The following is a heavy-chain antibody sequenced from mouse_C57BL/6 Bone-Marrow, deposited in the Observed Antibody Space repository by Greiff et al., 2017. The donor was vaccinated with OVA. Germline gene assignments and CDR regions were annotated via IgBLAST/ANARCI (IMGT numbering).Heavy chain of an antibody. CDR3: AKEGNYVWYFDV. CDR1: GFSLTSYG. D-gene: IGHD2-1*01. Sequence: VQGVESGPGLVAPSQSLSISCTVSGFSLTSYGVSWVRQPPGKGLEWLGEIWGDGSTNYHSALIYRLSISKDNSKSQVFLKLNSLQTDDTATYYCAKEGNYVWYFDVWGTGTTVTVSS. CDR2: IWGDGST. J-gene: IGHJ1*03. V-gene: IGHV2-3*01.